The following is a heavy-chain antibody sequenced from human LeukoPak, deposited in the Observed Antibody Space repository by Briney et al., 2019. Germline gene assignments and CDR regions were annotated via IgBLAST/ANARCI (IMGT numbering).Heavy chain of an antibody. CDR3: ARGADSSGWYVHNWFDP. CDR1: GFTFSSYW. CDR2: INSDGSST. D-gene: IGHD6-19*01. V-gene: IGHV3-74*01. J-gene: IGHJ5*02. Sequence: QPGGSLRLSCAASGFTFSSYWMHWVRHAPGKGLVWVSRINSDGSSTSYADSVKGRFTISRDNAKNTLYLQMNSLRAEDTAVYYCARGADSSGWYVHNWFDPWGQGTLVTVSS.